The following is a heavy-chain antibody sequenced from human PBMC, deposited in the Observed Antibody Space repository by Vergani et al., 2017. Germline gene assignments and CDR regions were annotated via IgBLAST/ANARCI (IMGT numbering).Heavy chain of an antibody. D-gene: IGHD3-22*01. CDR3: ARLYGRDSSGSKYFDY. CDR1: GYSFTNYW. CDR2: IHPADSDT. Sequence: EVQLVQSGAEVKKPGESLKISSQISGYSFTNYWIGWVRQMPGKGLEWMGIIHPADSDTRYSPSFQGQVTISVDKSISTAYLQRGSLRASDSAMYYCARLYGRDSSGSKYFDYWGQGTLVTVSS. V-gene: IGHV5-51*01. J-gene: IGHJ4*02.